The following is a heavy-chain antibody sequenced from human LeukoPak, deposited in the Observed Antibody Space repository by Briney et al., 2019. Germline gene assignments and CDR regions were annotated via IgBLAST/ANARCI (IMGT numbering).Heavy chain of an antibody. J-gene: IGHJ4*02. CDR1: GGSISSSSYY. CDR3: APYYCSGGSCYRYFDY. V-gene: IGHV3-23*01. CDR2: ISGSGAST. D-gene: IGHD2-15*01. Sequence: PSETLSLTCTVSGGSISSSSYYWGWVRQAPGKGLEWVSTISGSGASTYYADSVKGRFTISRDNSKNTLYLQMNSLRAEDTAIYYCAPYYCSGGSCYRYFDYWGQGTLVTVSS.